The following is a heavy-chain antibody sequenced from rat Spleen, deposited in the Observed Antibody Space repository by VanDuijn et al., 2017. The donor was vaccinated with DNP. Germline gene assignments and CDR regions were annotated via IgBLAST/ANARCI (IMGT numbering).Heavy chain of an antibody. V-gene: IGHV3-3*01. J-gene: IGHJ2*01. Sequence: EVQLQASGPGLVKPSQSLSLTCSVTGYSITSSFRWSWIRKFPGDKLEWMGYINCAGSTNYNTSHKSRISITRNTSKNQFFLQVNSVTPEDSSSSNCAIQLGVCDYCGQWVVVTVSS. CDR2: INCAGST. CDR1: GYSITSSFR. D-gene: IGHD5-1*01. CDR3: AIQLGVCDY.